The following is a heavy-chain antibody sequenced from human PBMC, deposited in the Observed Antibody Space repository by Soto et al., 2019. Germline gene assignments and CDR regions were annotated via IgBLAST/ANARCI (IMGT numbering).Heavy chain of an antibody. D-gene: IGHD3-22*01. CDR1: GYTFTSYD. V-gene: IGHV1-8*01. Sequence: GASVKVSCKASGYTFTSYDINWVRQATGQGLEWMGWMNPNSGNTGYAQKFQGRVTMTRNTSISTAYMELSSLRSEDTAVYYCARAVIMIVVAKRYNWFDPWGQGTLVTVSS. CDR2: MNPNSGNT. CDR3: ARAVIMIVVAKRYNWFDP. J-gene: IGHJ5*02.